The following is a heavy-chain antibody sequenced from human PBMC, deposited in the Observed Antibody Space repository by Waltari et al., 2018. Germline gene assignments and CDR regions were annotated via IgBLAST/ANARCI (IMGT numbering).Heavy chain of an antibody. Sequence: EVQLVESGGGLVQPGGSLRLSCAASGFTFSDYAMGWVRQAPGKGLEWVSSISGSGGTTYYADSVKGRFTISRDNSRNTLYLQINSLRVEDTAVYYCAKDRYSSSWYYFAYWGQGTLVTVSS. CDR1: GFTFSDYA. CDR2: ISGSGGTT. J-gene: IGHJ4*02. D-gene: IGHD6-13*01. CDR3: AKDRYSSSWYYFAY. V-gene: IGHV3-23*04.